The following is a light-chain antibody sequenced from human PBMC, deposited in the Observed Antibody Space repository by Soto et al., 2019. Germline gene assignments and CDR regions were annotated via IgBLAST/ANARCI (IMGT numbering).Light chain of an antibody. J-gene: IGLJ1*01. CDR2: SDD. V-gene: IGLV1-47*02. CDR1: SSNIGSYP. CDR3: AAWDASLSGHV. Sequence: QSVLTQSPSASGTPGQSVTISCYGSSSNIGSYPVYWYQQLPGTAPKLLINSDDQRPSGVPDRFSASKSGTSASLAISGLRSEDEADYYCAAWDASLSGHVFGAGTKVPVL.